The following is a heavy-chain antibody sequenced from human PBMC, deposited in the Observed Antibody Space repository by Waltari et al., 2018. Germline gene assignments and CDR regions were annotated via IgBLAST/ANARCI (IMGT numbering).Heavy chain of an antibody. Sequence: QVQLVQSGSELKNPGDSVQVSCQASGYDFTYYTINWVRQAPGQGLEWMGRINTNTGDPIYVQDFTGRFVFSLDTSVRTAYLQISSLQPEDTAIYYCARTGGGATYWGQGTLLTVSS. J-gene: IGHJ4*02. D-gene: IGHD6-25*01. CDR1: GYDFTYYT. CDR3: ARTGGGATY. V-gene: IGHV7-4-1*02. CDR2: INTNTGDP.